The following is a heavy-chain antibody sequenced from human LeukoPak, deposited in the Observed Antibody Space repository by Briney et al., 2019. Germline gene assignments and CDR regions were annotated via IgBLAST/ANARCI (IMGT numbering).Heavy chain of an antibody. CDR1: GGTFSSYA. J-gene: IGHJ5*02. Sequence: ASVKVSCKASGGTFSSYAISWVRQAPGQGLEWMGGIIPIFGTANYAQKFQGRVTITTDESTSTAYMELSGLRSEDTAVYYCARDNMVRGVTNWFDPWGQGTLVTVSS. CDR3: ARDNMVRGVTNWFDP. CDR2: IIPIFGTA. V-gene: IGHV1-69*05. D-gene: IGHD3-10*01.